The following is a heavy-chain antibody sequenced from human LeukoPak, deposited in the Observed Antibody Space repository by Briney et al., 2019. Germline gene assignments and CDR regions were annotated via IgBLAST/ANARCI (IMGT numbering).Heavy chain of an antibody. D-gene: IGHD3-16*01. CDR2: INHSGST. Sequence: SETLSLTCAVYGGSFSGYYWSWIRQPPGKGLEWIGEINHSGSTNYNPSLKSRVTISVDRSKNQFSLKLSSVTAADTAVYYCARDLGGDNWFDPWGQGTLVTVSS. CDR3: ARDLGGDNWFDP. J-gene: IGHJ5*02. V-gene: IGHV4-34*01. CDR1: GGSFSGYY.